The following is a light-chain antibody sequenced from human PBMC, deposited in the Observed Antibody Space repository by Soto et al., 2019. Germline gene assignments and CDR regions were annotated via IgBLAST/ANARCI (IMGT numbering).Light chain of an antibody. CDR2: AVT. J-gene: IGLJ2*01. V-gene: IGLV2-23*02. Sequence: QSALTQPASVSGSPGQSIAISCTGTSSDVGSYNLISWYQQHPGKAPKLLISAVTKRPSGVSDRFSGSRSGNTASLTIPGLLAEDEADYYCCSYAAGRIDVVFGGGTKLTVL. CDR1: SSDVGSYNL. CDR3: CSYAAGRIDVV.